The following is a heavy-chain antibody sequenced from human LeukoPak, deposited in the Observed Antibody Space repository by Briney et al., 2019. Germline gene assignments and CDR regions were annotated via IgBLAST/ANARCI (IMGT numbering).Heavy chain of an antibody. CDR3: ARRGVYAYYYYYYMDV. CDR2: IKQDGSEK. J-gene: IGHJ6*03. D-gene: IGHD2-8*01. CDR1: GFTFSSYA. Sequence: GGSLRLSCAASGFTFSSYALSWVRQAPGKGLEWVANIKQDGSEKYYVDSVKGRFTISRDNAKNSLYLQMNSLRAEDTAVYYCARRGVYAYYYYYYMDVWGKGTTVTVSS. V-gene: IGHV3-7*01.